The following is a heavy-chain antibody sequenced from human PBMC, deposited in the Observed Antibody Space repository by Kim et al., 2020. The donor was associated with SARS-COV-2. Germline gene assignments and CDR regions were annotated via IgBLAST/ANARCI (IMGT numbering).Heavy chain of an antibody. Sequence: SETLSLTCAVYGGSFSGYYWSWIRQPPGKGLEWIEEINHSGSTNYNPSLKSRVTISVDTSKNQFSLKLSSVTAADTAMYYCARTYSSSWPKYYYYYYGMDVWGQGTTVTVSS. CDR3: ARTYSSSWPKYYYYYYGMDV. CDR2: INHSGST. V-gene: IGHV4-34*01. CDR1: GGSFSGYY. D-gene: IGHD6-13*01. J-gene: IGHJ6*02.